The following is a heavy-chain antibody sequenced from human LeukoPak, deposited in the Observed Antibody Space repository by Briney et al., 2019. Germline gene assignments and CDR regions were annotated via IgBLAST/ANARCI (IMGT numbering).Heavy chain of an antibody. J-gene: IGHJ5*02. CDR1: GGPESKCH. CDR3: ARGFGDWGLSWFDP. D-gene: IGHD3-10*01. Sequence: PSETLSLTCTVSGGPESKCHWNWIRQPPGKGLEWIGYIYYSGSTNYNPSLKSRVTISVDTSKNQFSLKLRSVTAADTAVYYCARGFGDWGLSWFDPWGQGTLVTVSS. CDR2: IYYSGST. V-gene: IGHV4-59*02.